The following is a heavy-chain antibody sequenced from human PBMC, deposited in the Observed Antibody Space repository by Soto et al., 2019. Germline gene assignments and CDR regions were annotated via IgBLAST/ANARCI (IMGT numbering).Heavy chain of an antibody. CDR3: ARRICTNISCYVPEGNWLDP. CDR1: GGSISSYY. D-gene: IGHD2-2*01. CDR2: IYYSGST. Sequence: SETLTLTCTVSGGSISSYYWSWIRQPPGKGLEWIGYIYYSGSTNYNPSLKSRVTISVDTSKNQFSLKLTSVTAADTAVYYCARRICTNISCYVPEGNWLDPWGQGTLVTVSS. V-gene: IGHV4-59*08. J-gene: IGHJ5*02.